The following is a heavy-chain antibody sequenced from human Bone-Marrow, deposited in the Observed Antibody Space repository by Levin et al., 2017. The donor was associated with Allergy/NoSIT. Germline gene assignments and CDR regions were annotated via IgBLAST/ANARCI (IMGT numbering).Heavy chain of an antibody. CDR1: GFSFDKYA. Sequence: PGGSLRLSCAASGFSFDKYAMHWVRQAPGKGLEWILGISWNSVTLESADSVKGRFTISRDNAKNSLLLQMNSLRPEDTALYYCAKDTGDFGGLDVWGQGTTVIVSS. J-gene: IGHJ6*02. D-gene: IGHD1-1*01. CDR3: AKDTGDFGGLDV. V-gene: IGHV3-9*01. CDR2: ISWNSVTL.